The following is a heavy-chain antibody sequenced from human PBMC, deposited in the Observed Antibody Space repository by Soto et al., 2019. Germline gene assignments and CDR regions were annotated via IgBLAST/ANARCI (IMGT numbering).Heavy chain of an antibody. Sequence: GASVKVSCKASGYTFTSYGISWVRQAPGQGLEWMGWISAYNGNTNYAQKLQGRVTMTTDTSTSTVYMELSSLRSEDTAVYYCARCPRDIVVVVAAQDGMDVWGQGTTVTVSS. CDR3: ARCPRDIVVVVAAQDGMDV. CDR1: GYTFTSYG. CDR2: ISAYNGNT. V-gene: IGHV1-18*01. J-gene: IGHJ6*02. D-gene: IGHD2-15*01.